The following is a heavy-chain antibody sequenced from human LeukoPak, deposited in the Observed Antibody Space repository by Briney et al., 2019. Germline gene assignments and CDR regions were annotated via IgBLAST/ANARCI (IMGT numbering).Heavy chain of an antibody. CDR3: ARELRFLEWLSLGNYYYYYGMDV. D-gene: IGHD3-3*01. V-gene: IGHV3-7*03. CDR2: IKQDGSEK. J-gene: IGHJ6*02. Sequence: GGSLRLSCAASEFTLSSYWMAWVRQAPGKGLAWVANIKQDGSEKYYVDSVKGRFTISRDNARNSLYLQMNSLRAEDTAVYYCARELRFLEWLSLGNYYYYYGMDVWGQGTTVTVSS. CDR1: EFTLSSYW.